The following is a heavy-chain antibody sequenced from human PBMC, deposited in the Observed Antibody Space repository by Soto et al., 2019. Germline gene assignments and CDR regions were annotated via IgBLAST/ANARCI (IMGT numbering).Heavy chain of an antibody. CDR1: GDSISSYT. J-gene: IGHJ4*02. CDR3: ATGYCVWANSFDY. V-gene: IGHV4-59*03. D-gene: IGHD2-21*01. Sequence: SETLSLTCTVSGDSISSYTWSWVRLSPGKGLDWIGYVHYSGTTNYNPSLKSRVTISADTSNNQFSLMLSSVTAADTAVYYCATGYCVWANSFDYWGQGIRVTVSS. CDR2: VHYSGTT.